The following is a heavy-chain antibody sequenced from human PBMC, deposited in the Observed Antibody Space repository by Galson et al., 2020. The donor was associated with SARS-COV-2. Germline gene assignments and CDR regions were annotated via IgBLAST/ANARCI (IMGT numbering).Heavy chain of an antibody. D-gene: IGHD4-4*01. CDR1: GFTFSSYD. J-gene: IGHJ6*03. CDR2: IGTAGDT. V-gene: IGHV3-13*01. CDR3: ARASMTTVTTPKAYYYYYMDV. Sequence: GESLKISFAASGFTFSSYDMHWVRQATGKGLEWVSAIGTAGDTYYPGSVKGRFTISRENAKNSLYLQMNSLRAGDTAVYYCARASMTTVTTPKAYYYYYMDVWGKGTTVTVSS.